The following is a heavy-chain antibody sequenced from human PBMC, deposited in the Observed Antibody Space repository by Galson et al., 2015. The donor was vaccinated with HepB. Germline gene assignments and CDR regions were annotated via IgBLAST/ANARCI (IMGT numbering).Heavy chain of an antibody. J-gene: IGHJ6*02. CDR3: AREWTSIAARNHYYGMDV. CDR1: GGTFSSYA. V-gene: IGHV1-69*13. D-gene: IGHD6-6*01. Sequence: SVKVSCKASGGTFSSYAISWVRQAPGQGLEWMGGIIPIFGTANYAQKFQGRVTITADESTSTAYMELSSRRSEDTAVYYCAREWTSIAARNHYYGMDVWGQGTTVTVSS. CDR2: IIPIFGTA.